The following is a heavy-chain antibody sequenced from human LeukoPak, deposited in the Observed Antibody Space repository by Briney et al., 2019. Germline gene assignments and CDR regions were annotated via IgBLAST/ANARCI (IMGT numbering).Heavy chain of an antibody. J-gene: IGHJ4*02. CDR1: GFTFSSYA. CDR3: ASTQYYYDSSGYYY. D-gene: IGHD3-22*01. CDR2: ISYDGSNK. Sequence: GGSLRLSCAASGFTFSSYAMYWVRQAPGKGLEWVAVISYDGSNKYYADSVKGRFTISRDNSKNTLYLQMNSLRAEDTAVYYCASTQYYYDSSGYYYWGQGTLVTVSS. V-gene: IGHV3-30-3*01.